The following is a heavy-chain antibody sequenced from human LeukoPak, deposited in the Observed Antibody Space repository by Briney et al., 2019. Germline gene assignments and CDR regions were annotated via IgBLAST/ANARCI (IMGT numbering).Heavy chain of an antibody. CDR1: GGSISSGGYY. V-gene: IGHV4-31*03. CDR2: IYYSGST. J-gene: IGHJ4*02. D-gene: IGHD3-10*01. CDR3: ARKEGAMVRGVMGIDY. Sequence: SQTLSLTCTVSGGSISSGGYYWSWIRQHPGKGPEWIGYIYYSGSTYYNPSLKSRVTISVDTSNNQFSLKLSSVTAADTAVYYCARKEGAMVRGVMGIDYWGQGTLVTVSS.